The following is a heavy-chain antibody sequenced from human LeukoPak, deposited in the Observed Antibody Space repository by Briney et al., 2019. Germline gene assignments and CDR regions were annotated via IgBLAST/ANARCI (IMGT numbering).Heavy chain of an antibody. Sequence: ASVKVSCKASGYTFTDYFMHWVRQAPGQGLEWMGWINPNSGGTNYAQKVQGRVTMTRDTSISTAYMELRSLRSDDTAVYYCARVPRRECSTSCYLAYWGQGTLVTVSS. D-gene: IGHD2-2*01. CDR1: GYTFTDYF. V-gene: IGHV1-2*02. CDR2: INPNSGGT. CDR3: ARVPRRECSTSCYLAY. J-gene: IGHJ4*02.